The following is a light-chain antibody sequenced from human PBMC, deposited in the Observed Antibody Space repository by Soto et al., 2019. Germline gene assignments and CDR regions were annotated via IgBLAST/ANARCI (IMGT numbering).Light chain of an antibody. V-gene: IGKV1-9*01. J-gene: IGKJ5*01. CDR1: QVISTS. Sequence: GESVTTTCRASQVISTSLAWYQVKPGKAHKLLIYAASTLESGVQSRFSATVSGTEFSLTITSLQPEDFATYYCKQLFDSPITVGQGTRLEIK. CDR2: AAS. CDR3: KQLFDSPIT.